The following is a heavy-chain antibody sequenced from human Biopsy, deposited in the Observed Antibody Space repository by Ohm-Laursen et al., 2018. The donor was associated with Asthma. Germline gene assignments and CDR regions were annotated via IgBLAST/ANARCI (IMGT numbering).Heavy chain of an antibody. J-gene: IGHJ2*01. V-gene: IGHV3-30*04. CDR1: GFNLNTYT. Sequence: SSLRHSCAASGFNLNTYTLSRVRQAPGQGLAWLSTISYDGKFKYFADSVKGRFTISRDYSKNTLYLQMNSLRLEDTGVYFCARDAGMNLAPGHWSFDLWGRGTLLTVSS. CDR3: ARDAGMNLAPGHWSFDL. D-gene: IGHD1-14*01. CDR2: ISYDGKFK.